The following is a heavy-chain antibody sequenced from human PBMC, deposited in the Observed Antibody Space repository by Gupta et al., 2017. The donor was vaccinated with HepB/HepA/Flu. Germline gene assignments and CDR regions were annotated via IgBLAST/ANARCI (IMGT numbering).Heavy chain of an antibody. CDR3: VRDSREAVVVPSALDY. V-gene: IGHV3-11*01. CDR2: VSRSGRTT. Sequence: QVQLVESGGALVKPGGSLRLSCAASGFTFTDYYMSWIRQAPGKGLEWVSYVSRSGRTTHYAESVEGRFTMSRDNAENSLYLQMNRLRAEDTAVYYCVRDSREAVVVPSALDYWGQGPWSPSP. D-gene: IGHD2-15*01. J-gene: IGHJ4*02. CDR1: GFTFTDYY.